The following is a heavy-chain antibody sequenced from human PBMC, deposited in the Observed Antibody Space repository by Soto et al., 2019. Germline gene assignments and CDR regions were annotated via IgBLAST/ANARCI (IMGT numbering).Heavy chain of an antibody. CDR2: ISTSGSTI. CDR3: AREGGMDL. CDR1: GFTFSSYS. V-gene: IGHV3-48*01. J-gene: IGHJ6*02. Sequence: PGGSLRLSCAASGFTFSSYSINWVRQAPGKGLEWVSYISTSGSTIYYADSVKGRFTISRDNARNSVYLQVNSLRAEDTAVYYCAREGGMDLWGQVTTVTVSS.